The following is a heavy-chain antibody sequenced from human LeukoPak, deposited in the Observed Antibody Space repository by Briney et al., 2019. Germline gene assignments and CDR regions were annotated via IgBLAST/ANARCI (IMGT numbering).Heavy chain of an antibody. CDR2: MNPNSGNT. Sequence: ASVKVSCKASGYTFTSYDINWVRQATGQGLEWMGWMNPNSGNTGYAQKFQGRVTMTRNTSISTAYMELSSLRSEDTAVYYCAGGPTYYYDSSGYYEGWGQGTLVTVSP. J-gene: IGHJ4*02. CDR3: AGGPTYYYDSSGYYEG. D-gene: IGHD3-22*01. CDR1: GYTFTSYD. V-gene: IGHV1-8*01.